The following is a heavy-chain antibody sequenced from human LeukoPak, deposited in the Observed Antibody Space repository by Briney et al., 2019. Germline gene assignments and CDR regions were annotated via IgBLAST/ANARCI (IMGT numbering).Heavy chain of an antibody. CDR2: VSGSGGRT. D-gene: IGHD2-21*02. CDR3: AKGGAAMTAAPHGDVVTTTLDGFDI. Sequence: GGSLRLSCVASGFAFSAFAISWVRQAPGKGLEWVSAVSGSGGRTFYADSVRGRFTISRDNSKKTVFLQMDSLRAEDTAVYYWAKGGAAMTAAPHGDVVTTTLDGFDIWGQGKMVTVSS. CDR1: GFAFSAFA. V-gene: IGHV3-23*01. J-gene: IGHJ3*02.